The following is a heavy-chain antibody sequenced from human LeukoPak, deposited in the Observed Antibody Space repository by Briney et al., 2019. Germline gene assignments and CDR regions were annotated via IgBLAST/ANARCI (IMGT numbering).Heavy chain of an antibody. CDR3: ARDPATEYYFDY. CDR2: INSDGSST. J-gene: IGHJ4*02. Sequence: SGGSLRLSCAASGFTFSSYWMHWVRQAPGKGLVWVSRINSDGSSTTYPDSVKGRFTISRDNTKNTLYLQMNSLRAEDTAVYYCARDPATEYYFDYWGQGTLVTVSS. CDR1: GFTFSSYW. D-gene: IGHD6-6*01. V-gene: IGHV3-74*03.